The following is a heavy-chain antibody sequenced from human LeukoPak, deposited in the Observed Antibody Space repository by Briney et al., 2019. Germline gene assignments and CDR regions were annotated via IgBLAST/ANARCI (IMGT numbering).Heavy chain of an antibody. D-gene: IGHD3-3*01. J-gene: IGHJ1*01. Sequence: GGSLRLSCAASGFTFSTYWMHWVRQAPGKGLVWVSRIKSDGSTNYADPVKSRFTISRDNAKNTLSLQMNSLRPEDTGVYYCARAPSEIGGYYPEYFRHWGQGTLVTVSS. CDR1: GFTFSTYW. V-gene: IGHV3-74*01. CDR3: ARAPSEIGGYYPEYFRH. CDR2: IKSDGST.